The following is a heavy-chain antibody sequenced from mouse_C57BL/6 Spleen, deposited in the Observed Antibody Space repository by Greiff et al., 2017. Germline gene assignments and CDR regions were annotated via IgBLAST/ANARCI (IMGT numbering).Heavy chain of an antibody. V-gene: IGHV1-54*01. J-gene: IGHJ4*01. CDR3: ARWGVTPWNYSMDY. D-gene: IGHD2-2*01. CDR1: GYAFTNYL. Sequence: VQLQQSGAELVRPGTSVKVSCKASGYAFTNYLIEWVKQRPGQGLEWIGVIYPGSGGTNYNEKFKGKATLTADKSSSTAYMQLSSLKSEDSAVYFCARWGVTPWNYSMDYWGQGTSVTVSS. CDR2: IYPGSGGT.